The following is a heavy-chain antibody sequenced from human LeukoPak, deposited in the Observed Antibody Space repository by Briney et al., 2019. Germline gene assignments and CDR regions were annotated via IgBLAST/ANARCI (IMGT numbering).Heavy chain of an antibody. CDR2: ISYDGSNK. J-gene: IGHJ4*02. D-gene: IGHD2/OR15-2a*01. V-gene: IGHV3-30*04. Sequence: GGSLRLSCAASGFTFSSYAMHWVRQAAGKGLEWVALISYDGSNKYYADSVKGRFTISSDNSKNTLYLQMNSLRAEDTAVYYCARDHKDYLVDYWGQGTLVTVSS. CDR1: GFTFSSYA. CDR3: ARDHKDYLVDY.